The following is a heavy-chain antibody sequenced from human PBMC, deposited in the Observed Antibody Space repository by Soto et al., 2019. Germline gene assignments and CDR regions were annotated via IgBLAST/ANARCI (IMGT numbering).Heavy chain of an antibody. D-gene: IGHD3-3*01. CDR1: GGSFSGYN. J-gene: IGHJ3*02. Sequence: VPLQQWGAGLLKPSETLSLTCAVCGGSFSGYNWSWIRQPPGKGLAWIGEINHSGSTNYNPSLRSGVTRSVDTSKSQISRKLSSVTAADTGVYYCARCRHDYWSDNDAFDIWGHGTMETVS. CDR2: INHSGST. V-gene: IGHV4-34*01. CDR3: ARCRHDYWSDNDAFDI.